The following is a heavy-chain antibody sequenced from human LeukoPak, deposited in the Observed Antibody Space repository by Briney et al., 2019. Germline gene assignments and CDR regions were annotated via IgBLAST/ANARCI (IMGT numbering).Heavy chain of an antibody. V-gene: IGHV1-8*01. CDR3: ARGSWRDCTNTSCIYYFDN. D-gene: IGHD2-2*01. CDR1: QYTFTSYD. Sequence: GASVKVSCKASQYTFTSYDINWVRQATGQGLEWMGWMNPNSGNTGYAQKFQGRVTMTRNTAISTAYMELSSLRSEDSAVYFCARGSWRDCTNTSCIYYFDNGGQGTLVTVSS. CDR2: MNPNSGNT. J-gene: IGHJ4*02.